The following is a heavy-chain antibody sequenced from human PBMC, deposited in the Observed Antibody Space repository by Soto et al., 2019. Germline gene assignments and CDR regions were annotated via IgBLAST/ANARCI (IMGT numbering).Heavy chain of an antibody. J-gene: IGHJ5*02. CDR2: INPNSGDT. V-gene: IGHV1-2*02. CDR1: GYTFTGYY. CDR3: ARDGTAENQLLLGFDP. Sequence: ASVKVSCKASGYTFTGYYMYWVRQAPGQGLEWMGWINPNSGDTSYAQKFQGRVTMTTDTSLSTAYMELSRLTSDDTAVYYCARDGTAENQLLLGFDPWGQGTLVTVSS. D-gene: IGHD2-2*01.